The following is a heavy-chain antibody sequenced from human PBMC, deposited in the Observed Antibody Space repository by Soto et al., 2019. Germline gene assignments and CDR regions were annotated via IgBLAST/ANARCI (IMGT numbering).Heavy chain of an antibody. Sequence: QPGGSLRLSCAASGFTFRSYATHWVRQAPGKGLEWVAVISYDGRDKKHADSVKGRFTISRDNSNNMVYLQMNSLRAEDTAVYYCARDASTGAADYYFDYWGQGTPVTVSS. CDR1: GFTFRSYA. D-gene: IGHD4-17*01. J-gene: IGHJ4*02. CDR3: ARDASTGAADYYFDY. CDR2: ISYDGRDK. V-gene: IGHV3-30*04.